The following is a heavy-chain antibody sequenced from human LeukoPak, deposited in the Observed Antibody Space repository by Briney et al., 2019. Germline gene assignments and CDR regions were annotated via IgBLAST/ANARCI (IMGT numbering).Heavy chain of an antibody. CDR2: ISSSSSYI. CDR3: ARDSDSSSWYRVNDAFDI. D-gene: IGHD6-13*01. V-gene: IGHV3-21*01. Sequence: GGSLRLSCAASGFTFSSYSMNWVRQAPGKGLEWVSSISSSSSYIYYADSVKGRFTISRDNAKNSLYLQMNSPRAEDTAVYYCARDSDSSSWYRVNDAFDIWGQGTMVTVSS. J-gene: IGHJ3*02. CDR1: GFTFSSYS.